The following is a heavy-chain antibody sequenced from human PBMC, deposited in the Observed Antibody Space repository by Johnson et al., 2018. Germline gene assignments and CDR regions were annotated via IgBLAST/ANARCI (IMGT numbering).Heavy chain of an antibody. D-gene: IGHD6-19*01. J-gene: IGHJ3*02. V-gene: IGHV3-53*01. CDR2: MYSGGNT. CDR3: ARDGGWYLAFDI. Sequence: EVQLLESGGGLIQPGGSLRLSCVASGFTVSSNYMSWVRQAPGKGLEWVSVMYSGGNTYYADSVKGRFTISRDNSENTLYLQMHSLRAEDTAVYYCARDGGWYLAFDIWGQGTMVTVSS. CDR1: GFTVSSNY.